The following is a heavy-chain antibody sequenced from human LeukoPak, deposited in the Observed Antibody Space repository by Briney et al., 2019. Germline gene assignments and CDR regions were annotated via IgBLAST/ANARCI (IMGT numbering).Heavy chain of an antibody. J-gene: IGHJ4*02. V-gene: IGHV3-7*01. CDR2: INEDGRDK. CDR3: ARGRGTPDY. CDR1: GFIFSNSW. D-gene: IGHD2-15*01. Sequence: GGSLRLSCAASGFIFSNSWMTWVRQAPGKGLEWVANINEDGRDKYYVDSVRGRFTISGYNDGNSLFLQMDRLGAEDTAVYYCARGRGTPDYWGQGTLVSVSS.